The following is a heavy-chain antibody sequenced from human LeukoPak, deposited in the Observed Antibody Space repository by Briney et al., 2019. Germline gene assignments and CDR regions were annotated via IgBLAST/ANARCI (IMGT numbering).Heavy chain of an antibody. CDR2: IWYDGSNK. V-gene: IGHV3-33*06. CDR1: GFTFSSYG. Sequence: PGGSLRLSCAASGFTFSSYGMHWVRQAPGKGLEWVAVIWYDGSNKYYADSVKGRFIISRDNSKNTLYLQMNSLRAEDTAVYYCAKDRRGDFFYYMDVWGKGTTVTDSS. D-gene: IGHD3-3*01. J-gene: IGHJ6*03. CDR3: AKDRRGDFFYYMDV.